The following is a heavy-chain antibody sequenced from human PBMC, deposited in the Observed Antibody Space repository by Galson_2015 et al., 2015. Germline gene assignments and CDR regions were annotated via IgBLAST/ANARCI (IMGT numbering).Heavy chain of an antibody. Sequence: SLRLSCAASGFTFSVYAMHWVRQAPGKGLEWVSFISYDGSNEYYADSVKGRFTLSRDNSKNTLYLQMNSLRAEDTAVYYCARDWYGDYDWHFELWGRGTLVTVSS. CDR3: ARDWYGDYDWHFEL. D-gene: IGHD4-17*01. J-gene: IGHJ2*01. CDR1: GFTFSVYA. V-gene: IGHV3-30*01. CDR2: ISYDGSNE.